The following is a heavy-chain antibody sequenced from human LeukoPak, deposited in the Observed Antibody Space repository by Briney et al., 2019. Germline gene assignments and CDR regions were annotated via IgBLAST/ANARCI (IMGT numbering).Heavy chain of an antibody. J-gene: IGHJ4*02. Sequence: SETLSLTCAVYGGSFSGYYWSSIRQPPGKGLEWIGEINHSGSTNYNPSLKSRVTISVDTSKNQFSLKLSSVTAADTAVYYCARGGDPLWFNYWGQGTLVTASS. V-gene: IGHV4-34*01. CDR1: GGSFSGYY. D-gene: IGHD3-10*01. CDR3: ARGGDPLWFNY. CDR2: INHSGST.